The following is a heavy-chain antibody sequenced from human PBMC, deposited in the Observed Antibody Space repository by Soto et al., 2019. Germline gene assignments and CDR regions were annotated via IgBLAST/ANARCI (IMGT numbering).Heavy chain of an antibody. D-gene: IGHD6-13*01. CDR2: ISAYNGNT. CDR3: ATNRIIAAAGGYYYYGMDV. Sequence: QVQVVQSGAEVKKPGASVKVSCKASGYTFTSYGISWVRQAPGQGLEWMGWISAYNGNTNYAQKLQGRVTMTTDTSTSTAYMELRSLRSDDTAVYYCATNRIIAAAGGYYYYGMDVWGQGTTVTVSS. J-gene: IGHJ6*02. V-gene: IGHV1-18*01. CDR1: GYTFTSYG.